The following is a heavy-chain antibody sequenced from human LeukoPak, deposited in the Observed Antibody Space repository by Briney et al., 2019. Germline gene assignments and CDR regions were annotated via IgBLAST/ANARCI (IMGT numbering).Heavy chain of an antibody. CDR2: FYASGDT. D-gene: IGHD6-13*01. CDR1: GGSISSGSHY. J-gene: IGHJ4*02. Sequence: PSQTLSLTCTVSGGSISSGSHYWSWIRQPAGKELEWIGRFYASGDTNYNPSLKSRVTISLDTSKNQLSLKLSSVTAADTAVYYCAKDQNFAAAGTKMYYFDYWGQGTLVTVSS. CDR3: AKDQNFAAAGTKMYYFDY. V-gene: IGHV4-61*02.